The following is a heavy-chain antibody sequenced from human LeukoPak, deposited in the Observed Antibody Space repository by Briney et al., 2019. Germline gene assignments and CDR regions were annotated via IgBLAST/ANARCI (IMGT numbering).Heavy chain of an antibody. J-gene: IGHJ3*02. CDR3: ARTEIHCSGGSCYPDAFDI. V-gene: IGHV4-30-2*01. CDR2: IYHSGST. Sequence: SQTLSLTCADSGGSISSGGYSWSWIRQPPGKGLEWIGYIYHSGSTYYNPSLKSRVTISVDRSKNQFSLKLSSVTAADTAVYYCARTEIHCSGGSCYPDAFDIWGQGTMVTVSS. D-gene: IGHD2-15*01. CDR1: GGSISSGGYS.